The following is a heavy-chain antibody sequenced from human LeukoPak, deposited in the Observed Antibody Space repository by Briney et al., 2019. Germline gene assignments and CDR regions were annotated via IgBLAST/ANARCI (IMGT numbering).Heavy chain of an antibody. CDR2: IKGDESLK. CDR3: AREWFGGSGSYVY. J-gene: IGHJ4*02. CDR1: GFIFNNYW. Sequence: GGSLRLSCVGSGFIFNNYWMAWIRQTPGKGLEWVANIKGDESLKYYVDSIRGRFTISRDNTKNSMYLQMNNLRVEDTAVYYCAREWFGGSGSYVYWGQGTLVTVSS. V-gene: IGHV3-7*01. D-gene: IGHD3-10*01.